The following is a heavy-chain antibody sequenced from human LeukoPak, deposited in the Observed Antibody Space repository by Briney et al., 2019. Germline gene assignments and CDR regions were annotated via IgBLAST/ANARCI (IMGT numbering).Heavy chain of an antibody. D-gene: IGHD1-26*01. V-gene: IGHV3-7*01. Sequence: GGSLRLSCAASGFTFSSYAMGWVRQAPGKGLEWVANIKEDGSEKNYVDSVKGRFTISRDNAKNSLYLQMNSLGAEDTAVYYCARDRVSGSYNYWGQGTLVTVSS. CDR2: IKEDGSEK. CDR1: GFTFSSYA. CDR3: ARDRVSGSYNY. J-gene: IGHJ4*02.